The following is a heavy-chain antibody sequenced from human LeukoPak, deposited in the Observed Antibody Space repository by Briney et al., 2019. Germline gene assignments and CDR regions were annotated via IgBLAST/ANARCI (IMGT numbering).Heavy chain of an antibody. CDR2: ISGSGGST. Sequence: PGGSLRLFCAASGFTFSRYAMSWVRQASGKGLEWVSAISGSGGSTYYADSVEGRFTIYRDNSEHRLYLKMNSLRAEATAVYICAKGPAIVGGTNWFDPWGQGTLVTVSS. CDR1: GFTFSRYA. CDR3: AKGPAIVGGTNWFDP. V-gene: IGHV3-23*01. J-gene: IGHJ5*02. D-gene: IGHD2/OR15-2a*01.